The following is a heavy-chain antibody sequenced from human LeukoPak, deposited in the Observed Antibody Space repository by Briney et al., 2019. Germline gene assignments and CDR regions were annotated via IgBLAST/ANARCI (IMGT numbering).Heavy chain of an antibody. Sequence: PGGSLRLSCAASRFSLSSFNMNWVRQAPGKGPEWISYITILSTTISYSDSVKGRFTISRDNAKNSLYLQMNSLRAEDTAVYYCVRDHFYAFDYWGQGTLVAVSS. CDR3: VRDHFYAFDY. CDR1: RFSLSSFN. J-gene: IGHJ4*02. CDR2: ITILSTTI. D-gene: IGHD2/OR15-2a*01. V-gene: IGHV3-48*04.